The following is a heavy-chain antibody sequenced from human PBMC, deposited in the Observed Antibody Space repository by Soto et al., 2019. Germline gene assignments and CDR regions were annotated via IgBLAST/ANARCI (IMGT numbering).Heavy chain of an antibody. CDR1: GYTFTSYY. CDR2: INPSGGST. CDR3: ARSALKLRLVIMPYYYYYMDV. Sequence: EASVKVSCKASGYTFTSYYMHWVRQAPGQGLEWMGIINPSGGSTSYAQKFQGRVTITRDTSTSTAYMELSSLRSEDTAVYYCARSALKLRLVIMPYYYYYMDVWGKGTTVTVSS. V-gene: IGHV1-46*01. J-gene: IGHJ6*03. D-gene: IGHD3-9*01.